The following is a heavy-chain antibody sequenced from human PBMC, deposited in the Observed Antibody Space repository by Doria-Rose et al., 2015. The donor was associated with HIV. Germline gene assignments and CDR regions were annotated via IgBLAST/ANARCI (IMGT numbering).Heavy chain of an antibody. CDR2: IFSDDER. CDR3: ARIKSSRWYHKYYFDF. Sequence: QVQLVQSGPVLVKPTETLTLTCTVSGVSLSSPGMGVSWIRQPPGKALEWRANIFSDDERSYETSLKSRLTISRCTSKSQVVLTMTDMDPVDTATYYCARIKSSRWYHKYYFDFWGQGTLVIVSA. D-gene: IGHD6-13*01. V-gene: IGHV2-26*01. J-gene: IGHJ4*02. CDR1: GVSLSSPGMG.